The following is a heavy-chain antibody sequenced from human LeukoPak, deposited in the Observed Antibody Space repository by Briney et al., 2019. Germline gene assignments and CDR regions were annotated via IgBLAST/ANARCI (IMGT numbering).Heavy chain of an antibody. V-gene: IGHV3-23*01. CDR1: GFTFSSYA. D-gene: IGHD5-18*01. CDR3: AKDPISGYSYGLP. J-gene: IGHJ5*02. Sequence: PGGSLRLSCAASGFTFSSYAMSCVRQAPGKGLEWVSSISGSGASTYFADSVKGRFTISRDNSKNTLFLQMNSLRAEDSAVYYCAKDPISGYSYGLPWGQGTLVTVSS. CDR2: ISGSGAST.